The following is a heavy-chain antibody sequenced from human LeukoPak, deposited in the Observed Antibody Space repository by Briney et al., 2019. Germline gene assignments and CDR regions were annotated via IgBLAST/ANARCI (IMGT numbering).Heavy chain of an antibody. D-gene: IGHD3-22*01. CDR3: ARDQDSSGYYYPHAFDI. CDR1: GFTFSSYG. J-gene: IGHJ3*02. CDR2: IWYDGSNK. V-gene: IGHV3-33*01. Sequence: PGGSLRLSCAASGFTFSSYGMHWVRQAPGKGLEWVAVIWYDGSNKYYADSVKGRFTISRDNSKNTLYLQMNSLRAEDTAVYYCARDQDSSGYYYPHAFDIWGQGTMVTVSS.